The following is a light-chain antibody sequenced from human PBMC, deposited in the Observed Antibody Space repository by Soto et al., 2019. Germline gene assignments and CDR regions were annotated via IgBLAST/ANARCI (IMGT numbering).Light chain of an antibody. CDR2: DVS. CDR1: SSDVGGYNY. CDR3: SSYTTSNTRQIV. Sequence: QSALTQPASVSGSPGKSITISCTGTSSDVGGYNYVSWYQHHPGKAPKLMIFDVSNRPSGVSIRFSGSKSGNPASLTISGLKHEDEADYYCSSYTTSNTRQIVFGTGTKLTVL. J-gene: IGLJ1*01. V-gene: IGLV2-14*03.